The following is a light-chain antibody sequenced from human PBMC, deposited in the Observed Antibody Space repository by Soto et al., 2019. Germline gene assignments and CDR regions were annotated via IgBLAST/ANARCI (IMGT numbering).Light chain of an antibody. J-gene: IGLJ2*01. CDR2: EVS. CDR3: SSYTSISTHVV. CDR1: SSDVGGYNY. V-gene: IGLV2-14*01. Sequence: QSVLTQPASVSGSPGQSITISCPGTSSDVGGYNYVSWYQQHPGKAPKLMIYEVSNRPSGVSNRFSGSKSGNTASLTISGLQAADEADYYCSSYTSISTHVVFGGGTKLTVL.